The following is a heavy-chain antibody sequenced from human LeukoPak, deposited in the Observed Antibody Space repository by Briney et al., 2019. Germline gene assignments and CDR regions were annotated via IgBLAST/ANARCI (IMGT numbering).Heavy chain of an antibody. CDR3: ARNVWLDVAFVI. V-gene: IGHV3-21*01. CDR2: ISSSSSYI. Sequence: GGSLRLSCAASGFTFSSYSMNWVRQAPGKGLEWVSSISSSSSYIYYADSVKGRFTISRDNAKNSLYLQMNSLRAEDTAVYYCARNVWLDVAFVIWGQGTMVTVSS. CDR1: GFTFSSYS. D-gene: IGHD5-12*01. J-gene: IGHJ3*02.